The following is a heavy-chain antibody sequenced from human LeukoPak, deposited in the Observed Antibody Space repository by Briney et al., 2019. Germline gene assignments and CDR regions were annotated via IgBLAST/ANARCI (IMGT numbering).Heavy chain of an antibody. D-gene: IGHD3-9*01. CDR1: GFTFSNYW. V-gene: IGHV3-7*01. CDR2: INRDASEK. Sequence: GGSLRLSCGASGFTFSNYWMTWVRQAPGKGLEWVANINRDASEKYYADSVKGRFTISRDNAKSSLFLQMTSLRADDTAVYYCARHDDFDWLFVFDPWGQGTLVTVSS. CDR3: ARHDDFDWLFVFDP. J-gene: IGHJ5*02.